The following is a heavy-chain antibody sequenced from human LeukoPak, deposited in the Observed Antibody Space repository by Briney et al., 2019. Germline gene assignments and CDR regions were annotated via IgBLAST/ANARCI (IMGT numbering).Heavy chain of an antibody. CDR1: GGSISSYY. D-gene: IGHD3-16*02. V-gene: IGHV4-59*12. CDR3: ASLRSAIIFQDYVWGSYRRNPYYYFDY. CDR2: IYYSGST. Sequence: SETLSLTCTVSGGSISSYYWSWIRQPPGKGLEWIGYIYYSGSTNYNPSLKSRVTISVDTSKNQFSLKLSSVTAADTAVYYCASLRSAIIFQDYVWGSYRRNPYYYFDYWGQGTLVTVSS. J-gene: IGHJ4*02.